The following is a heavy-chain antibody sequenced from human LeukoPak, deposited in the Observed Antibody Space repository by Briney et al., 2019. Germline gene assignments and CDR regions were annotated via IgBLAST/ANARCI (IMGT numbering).Heavy chain of an antibody. CDR3: ARSVTLHAGRDYFDY. V-gene: IGHV3-21*01. CDR1: GFTFSSYS. Sequence: GGALRLSCAAPGFTFSSYSMKWVRQAPGKGVGWVSFICSSSSYIYYADSVKGRFTISRDNAKNSLYLQMNSLRAEDTAVYYCARSVTLHAGRDYFDYWGQGTLVAVSS. CDR2: ICSSSSYI. J-gene: IGHJ4*02. D-gene: IGHD2-21*02.